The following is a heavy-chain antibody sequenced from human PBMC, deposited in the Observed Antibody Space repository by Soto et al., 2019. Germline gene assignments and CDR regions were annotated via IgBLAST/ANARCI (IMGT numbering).Heavy chain of an antibody. CDR1: GYTFTSYG. CDR2: ISAYNGNT. J-gene: IGHJ3*02. V-gene: IGHV1-18*01. Sequence: GASVKVSCKASGYTFTSYGISWVRQAPGQGLEWMGWISAYNGNTNYAQKLQGRVTMTTDTSTSTAYMELRSLRSDDTAVYYCARDPGCSSTSCYAFDIWGQGTMVTVSS. D-gene: IGHD2-2*01. CDR3: ARDPGCSSTSCYAFDI.